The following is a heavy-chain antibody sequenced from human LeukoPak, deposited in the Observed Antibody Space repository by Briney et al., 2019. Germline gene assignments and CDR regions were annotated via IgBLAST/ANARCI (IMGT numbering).Heavy chain of an antibody. CDR3: ARGLYGSGSYNDAFDI. CDR1: GFTFSSYW. J-gene: IGHJ3*02. Sequence: GGSLRLSCAASGFTFSSYWMSWVRQAPGKGLEWVANIKQDGSEKYYVDSVKGRFTISRDNAKNSLYLQMNSLRAEDTALYYCARGLYGSGSYNDAFDIWGQGAMVTVSS. D-gene: IGHD3-10*01. CDR2: IKQDGSEK. V-gene: IGHV3-7*03.